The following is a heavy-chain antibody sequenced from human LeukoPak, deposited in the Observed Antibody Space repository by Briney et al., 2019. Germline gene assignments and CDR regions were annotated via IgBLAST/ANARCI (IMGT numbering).Heavy chain of an antibody. V-gene: IGHV1-69*05. CDR1: GGTFSSYA. D-gene: IGHD6-13*01. CDR3: ARGLVADPYYYYMDV. J-gene: IGHJ6*03. CDR2: IIPIFGTA. Sequence: SVKVSCKASGGTFSSYAISWVREAPGQGLEWMGGIIPIFGTANYAQKFQGRVTITTDESTSTAYMELSSLRSEDTAVYYCARGLVADPYYYYMDVWGKGTTVTVSS.